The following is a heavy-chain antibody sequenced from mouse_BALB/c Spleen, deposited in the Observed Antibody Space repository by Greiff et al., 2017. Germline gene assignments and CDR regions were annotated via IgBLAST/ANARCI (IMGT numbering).Heavy chain of an antibody. V-gene: IGHV5-17*02. CDR2: ISSGSSTI. CDR1: GFTFSSFG. J-gene: IGHJ2*01. Sequence: EVQVVESGGGLVQPGGSRKLSCAASGFTFSSFGMHWVRQAPEKGLEWVAYISSGSSTIYYADTVKGRFTISRDNPKNTLFLQMTSLRSEDTAMYYCARWGYGFDDWGQGTTLTVSS. D-gene: IGHD2-2*01. CDR3: ARWGYGFDD.